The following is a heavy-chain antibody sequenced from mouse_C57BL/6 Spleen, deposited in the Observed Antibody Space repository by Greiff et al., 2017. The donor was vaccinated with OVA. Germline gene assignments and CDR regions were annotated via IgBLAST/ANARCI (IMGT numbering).Heavy chain of an antibody. CDR3: ARIYDGYYDWYFDV. D-gene: IGHD2-3*01. J-gene: IGHJ1*03. CDR2: IYPGDGDT. CDR1: GYAFSSYW. Sequence: QVHVKQSGAELVKPGASVKISCKASGYAFSSYWMNWVKQRPGKGLEWIGQIYPGDGDTNYNGKFKGKATLTADKSSSTAYMQLSSLTSEDSAVYFCARIYDGYYDWYFDVWGTGTTVTVSS. V-gene: IGHV1-80*01.